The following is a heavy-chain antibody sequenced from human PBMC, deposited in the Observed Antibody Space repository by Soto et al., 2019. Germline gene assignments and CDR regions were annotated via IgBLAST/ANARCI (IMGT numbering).Heavy chain of an antibody. CDR3: ARGDFDWLWGY. CDR1: GGSISSYY. V-gene: IGHV4-59*01. J-gene: IGHJ4*02. CDR2: IYYSGST. Sequence: SETLSLTCTVSGGSISSYYWSWIRQPPGKGLEWIGYIYYSGSTNYNPSLKSRVTISVDTSKNQSSLKLSSVTAADTAVYYCARGDFDWLWGYWGQGTLVTVS. D-gene: IGHD3-9*01.